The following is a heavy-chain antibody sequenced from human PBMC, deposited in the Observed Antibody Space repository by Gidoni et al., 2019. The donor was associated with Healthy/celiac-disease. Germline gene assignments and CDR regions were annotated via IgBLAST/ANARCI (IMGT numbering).Heavy chain of an antibody. CDR2: ISAYNGNT. D-gene: IGHD3-22*01. Sequence: VQLVQSGAEVKKPGASVKVSCKASGYTLTSYGISWVRQAPGQGLEWMGWISAYNGNTNYAQKLQGRVTMTTDTSTSTAYMELRSLRSDDTAVYYCARKSYYYDSSGYYDIDYWGQGTLVTVSS. CDR3: ARKSYYYDSSGYYDIDY. J-gene: IGHJ4*02. CDR1: GYTLTSYG. V-gene: IGHV1-18*04.